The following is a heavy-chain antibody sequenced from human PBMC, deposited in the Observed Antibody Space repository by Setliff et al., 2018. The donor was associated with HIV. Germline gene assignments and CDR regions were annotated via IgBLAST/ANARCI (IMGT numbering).Heavy chain of an antibody. Sequence: GGSLRLSCAASGFTFNRYWMSWVRQAPRKGLEWVANVKQDGSDKYYEDSVRGRFTISRDNAQNSLSLQMNSLGAEDTAVYYCVRVTSEYKYGDNNYYYMDVWGKGTTVTVSS. CDR3: VRVTSEYKYGDNNYYYMDV. CDR1: GFTFNRYW. CDR2: VKQDGSDK. D-gene: IGHD5-18*01. J-gene: IGHJ6*03. V-gene: IGHV3-7*03.